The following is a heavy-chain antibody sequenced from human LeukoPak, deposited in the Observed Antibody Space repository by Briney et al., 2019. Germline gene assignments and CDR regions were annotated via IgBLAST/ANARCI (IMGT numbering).Heavy chain of an antibody. J-gene: IGHJ4*02. Sequence: GASVKVSCKASGGTFSSYAISWVRQAPGQGLEWMGGIIPIFGTANYAQKFQGRVTITADESTSTAYMELSSLGSEDTAVYYCARDLGGGDYGDYYFDYWGQGTLVTVSS. CDR1: GGTFSSYA. D-gene: IGHD4-17*01. CDR3: ARDLGGGDYGDYYFDY. V-gene: IGHV1-69*01. CDR2: IIPIFGTA.